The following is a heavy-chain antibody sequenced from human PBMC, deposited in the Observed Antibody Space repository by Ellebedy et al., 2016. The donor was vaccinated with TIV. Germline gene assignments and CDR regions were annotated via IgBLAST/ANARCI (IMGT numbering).Heavy chain of an antibody. Sequence: PGESLKISCAASGFTFSTYAMAWVRQTPGKGLECVSGIYGSGRGIFYADSVKGRFTISRDNSKNTLYLQMNSLTAEDTAIYYCAKDQVGGDGRWVFDIWGQGTTVTVSS. V-gene: IGHV3-23*01. CDR3: AKDQVGGDGRWVFDI. J-gene: IGHJ3*02. CDR2: IYGSGRGI. CDR1: GFTFSTYA. D-gene: IGHD3-16*01.